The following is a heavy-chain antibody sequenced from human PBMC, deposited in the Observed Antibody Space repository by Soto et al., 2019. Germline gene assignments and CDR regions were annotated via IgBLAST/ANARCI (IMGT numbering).Heavy chain of an antibody. CDR3: AVSSITMIVVVINSYFDY. Sequence: SVNVSCKACVGSFSSYASSRLRKDPGQGREWMGGIIPIFGTANYAQKFQGRVTITADKSTSTAYMELSSLRSEDTAVYYCAVSSITMIVVVINSYFDYWGQGTLVTVSS. V-gene: IGHV1-69*06. D-gene: IGHD3-22*01. CDR2: IIPIFGTA. J-gene: IGHJ4*02. CDR1: VGSFSSYA.